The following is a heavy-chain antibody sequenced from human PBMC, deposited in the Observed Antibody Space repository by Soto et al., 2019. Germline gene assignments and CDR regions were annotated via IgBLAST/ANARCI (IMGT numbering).Heavy chain of an antibody. J-gene: IGHJ4*02. D-gene: IGHD3-22*01. CDR1: GFTFSSYG. V-gene: IGHV3-30*03. CDR2: ISSDGSNK. Sequence: QVQLVESGGGVVQPGRSLRLSCAASGFTFSSYGMHWVRQAPGKGLEWVAAISSDGSNKYYADSVKGRFTISRDNSKNTLYLQMNSLRAEDTAVYYCVGGYYFGDYWGQGTLVTVSS. CDR3: VGGYYFGDY.